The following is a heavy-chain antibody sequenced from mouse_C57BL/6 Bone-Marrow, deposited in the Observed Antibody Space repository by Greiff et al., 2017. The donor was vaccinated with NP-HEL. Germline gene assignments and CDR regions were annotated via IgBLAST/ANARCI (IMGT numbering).Heavy chain of an antibody. CDR2: ILPGSGST. Sequence: QVQLKEYGAELMKPGASVKLSCKATGYTFTGYWIEWVKQRPGHGLEWIGEILPGSGSTNYNEKFKGKATFTADTSSNTAYMQLSSLTTEDSAIYYCAREEGYSNYAYWYFDVWGTGTTVTVSS. CDR3: AREEGYSNYAYWYFDV. D-gene: IGHD2-5*01. CDR1: GYTFTGYW. J-gene: IGHJ1*03. V-gene: IGHV1-9*01.